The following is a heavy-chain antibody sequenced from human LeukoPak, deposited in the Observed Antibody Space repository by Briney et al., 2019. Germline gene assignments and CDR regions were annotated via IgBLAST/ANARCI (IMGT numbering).Heavy chain of an antibody. CDR2: IIPILGIA. Sequence: SVKVSCKASGGTFSSYAISWVRQAPGQGLEWMGRIIPILGIANYAQKFQGRVTITADKSTSTAYMELSRLRSEDTAVYYCARDTGTDAFDIWGQGTMVTVSS. J-gene: IGHJ3*02. CDR1: GGTFSSYA. V-gene: IGHV1-69*04. CDR3: ARDTGTDAFDI. D-gene: IGHD1-1*01.